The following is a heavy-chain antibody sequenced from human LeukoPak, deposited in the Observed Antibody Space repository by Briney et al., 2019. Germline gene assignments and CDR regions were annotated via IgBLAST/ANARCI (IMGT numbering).Heavy chain of an antibody. CDR3: AGRPTGYSSGYVY. V-gene: IGHV3-23*01. D-gene: IGHD5-18*01. J-gene: IGHJ4*02. Sequence: PGGSLRLPCVASGFTFSNYAMSWVRQAPGKGLDWVSVISGSAHKIRYADSVKGRFTISRDNSENTLYLQLNNLRAEDTALYYCAGRPTGYSSGYVYWGQGTLVTVSS. CDR1: GFTFSNYA. CDR2: ISGSAHKI.